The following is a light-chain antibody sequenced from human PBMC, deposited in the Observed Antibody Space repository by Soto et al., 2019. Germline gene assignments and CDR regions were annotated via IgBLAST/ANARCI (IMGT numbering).Light chain of an antibody. CDR1: SSDVGGYNY. CDR3: SSYTSSSTPYV. Sequence: QSVLTQPASVSGSPGQSITISCTGTSSDVGGYNYVSWYQQHPGKALKLMIYDVSNRPSGVSNRFSGSKSGNTAPLTITGLQAEDEADYYCSSYTSSSTPYVFGTGTKVT. CDR2: DVS. V-gene: IGLV2-14*01. J-gene: IGLJ1*01.